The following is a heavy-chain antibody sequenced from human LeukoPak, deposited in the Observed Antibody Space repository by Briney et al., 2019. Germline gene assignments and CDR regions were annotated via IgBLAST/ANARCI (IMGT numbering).Heavy chain of an antibody. D-gene: IGHD4-17*01. CDR3: AIGIYYGDYALDY. V-gene: IGHV1-2*02. CDR2: INPNSGGT. Sequence: ASVKVSCKASGYTFTRHYMHWVRQAPGQGLEWMGWINPNSGGTNYAQKFQGRVTMTRDTSISTAYMELSRLRSDDTAVYYCAIGIYYGDYALDYWGQGTLVTVSS. J-gene: IGHJ4*02. CDR1: GYTFTRHY.